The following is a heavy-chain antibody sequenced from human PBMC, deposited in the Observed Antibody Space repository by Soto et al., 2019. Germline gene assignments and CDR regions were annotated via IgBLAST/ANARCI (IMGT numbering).Heavy chain of an antibody. CDR3: ARFSSSRVGRYYYSYYGMDV. J-gene: IGHJ6*02. D-gene: IGHD6-13*01. V-gene: IGHV4-34*01. CDR2: INRSGGT. CDR1: GGAFSGYY. Sequence: SETLSLTCAVYGGAFSGYYWSWSRQSPGKGLEWIGEINRSGGTNYNPSLKSRVTISVDTSKNQLSLKLSSVTAADTAVYYCARFSSSRVGRYYYSYYGMDVWGQGTTVT.